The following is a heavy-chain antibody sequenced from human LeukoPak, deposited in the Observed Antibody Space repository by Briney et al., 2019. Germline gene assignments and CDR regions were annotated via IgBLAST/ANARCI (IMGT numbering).Heavy chain of an antibody. CDR1: GGSISSYY. D-gene: IGHD6-13*01. V-gene: IGHV4-59*01. CDR2: IYYSGST. Sequence: KASETLSLTCTVSGGSISSYYWSWIRQPPGKGLEWIGYIYYSGSTNYNPSLKSRVTISVDTSKNQFSLKLSSVTAADTAVYYCARNIAAAGNNWFDPWGQGTLVTVSS. CDR3: ARNIAAAGNNWFDP. J-gene: IGHJ5*02.